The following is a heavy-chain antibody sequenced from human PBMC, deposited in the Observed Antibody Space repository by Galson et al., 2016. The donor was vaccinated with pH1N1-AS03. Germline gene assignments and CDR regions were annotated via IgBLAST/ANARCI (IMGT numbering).Heavy chain of an antibody. J-gene: IGHJ3*01. CDR1: GASINSNTNY. CDR3: ARDRHDYGPDPFDV. Sequence: TLSLTCAVSGASINSNTNYWSWVRQLPGKGLEWMGYIYYSGKAYYNPSLESRLSISVDTSKNEFSLKLTSVTAADTALYYCARDRHDYGPDPFDVWGQGTMVTVSP. CDR2: IYYSGKA. D-gene: IGHD4-17*01. V-gene: IGHV4-31*11.